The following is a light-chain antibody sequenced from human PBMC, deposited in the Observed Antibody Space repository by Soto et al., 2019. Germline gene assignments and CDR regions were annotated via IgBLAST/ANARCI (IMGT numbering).Light chain of an antibody. CDR2: DVT. CDR3: SSYTSSSTWV. J-gene: IGLJ3*02. Sequence: QSVLTQPRSVSGSPGQSVTISCTGTSSDVGGYDYVSWYQQHPGEAPKLIIYDVTERPSGVPDRFSGSRSGNTASLTISGLQAEDESDYYCSSYTSSSTWVFGGGTKLTVL. CDR1: SSDVGGYDY. V-gene: IGLV2-11*01.